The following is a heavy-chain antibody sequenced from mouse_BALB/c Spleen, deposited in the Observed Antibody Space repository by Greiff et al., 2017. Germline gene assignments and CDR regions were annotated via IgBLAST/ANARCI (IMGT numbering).Heavy chain of an antibody. CDR3: ARSSYGNRGAWFAY. CDR1: GYTFTSYT. V-gene: IGHV1S26*01. Sequence: QVQLKESGPELVKPGASVKMSCKASGYTFTSYTMHWVKQRPGQGLEWIGYINPSSGYTNYNQKFKDKAKLTADKSSSTAYMQLSSLTSEDSAVYYCARSSYGNRGAWFAYWGQGTLVTVSA. CDR2: INPSSGYT. D-gene: IGHD2-1*01. J-gene: IGHJ3*01.